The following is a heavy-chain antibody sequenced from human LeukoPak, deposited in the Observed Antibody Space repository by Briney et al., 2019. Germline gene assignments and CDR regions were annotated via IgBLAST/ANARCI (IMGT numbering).Heavy chain of an antibody. J-gene: IGHJ6*02. CDR3: ANLGYYYGMDV. CDR1: GGSISSYY. Sequence: SETLSLTCTVSGGSISSYYWSWIRQPPGKGLEWIGYIYYSGSTNYNPSLKSRVTISVDTSKNQFSLKLSSVTAADTAVYYCANLGYYYGMDVWGQGTTVTVSS. CDR2: IYYSGST. V-gene: IGHV4-59*01.